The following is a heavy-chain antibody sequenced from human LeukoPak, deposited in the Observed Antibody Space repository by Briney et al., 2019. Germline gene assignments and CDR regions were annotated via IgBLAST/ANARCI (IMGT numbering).Heavy chain of an antibody. Sequence: GGSLRLSCAASGFTFNNYAMGWVRQAPGKGLEWVSTISSSGGRTYYADSVKGRFTFSRDDSKNTLYLQMNSLRAEDTAVYYCARGVRYYFDYWGQGTLVTVSS. V-gene: IGHV3-23*01. CDR1: GFTFNNYA. J-gene: IGHJ4*02. CDR2: ISSSGGRT. D-gene: IGHD4/OR15-4a*01. CDR3: ARGVRYYFDY.